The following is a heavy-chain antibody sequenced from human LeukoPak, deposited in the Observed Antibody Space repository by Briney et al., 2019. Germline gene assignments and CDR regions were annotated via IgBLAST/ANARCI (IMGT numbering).Heavy chain of an antibody. D-gene: IGHD2-2*01. Sequence: PGGSLRLSCAASGFTFSSYGMHWIRQAPGKGLEWISYISGGGTIIYYADSLKGRFTISRDNTKNSLYLQMNSLRVEDTAVYYCERGTSWYVDYWGQGTLVAVSS. CDR1: GFTFSSYG. CDR3: ERGTSWYVDY. V-gene: IGHV3-48*04. CDR2: ISGGGTII. J-gene: IGHJ4*02.